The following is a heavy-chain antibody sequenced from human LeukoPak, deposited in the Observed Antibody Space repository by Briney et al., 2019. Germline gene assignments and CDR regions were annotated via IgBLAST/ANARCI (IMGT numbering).Heavy chain of an antibody. D-gene: IGHD3-22*01. V-gene: IGHV1-8*01. CDR2: MNPNSGNT. Sequence: EASVKVSCKASGYTFTSYDINWVRQATGQGLEWMGWMNPNSGNTGYAQKFQGRVTMTRNTSISTAYMELSSLRSEDTAVYYCARALINWNYHDSSGYYSYYFDYWGQGTLVTVSS. CDR1: GYTFTSYD. J-gene: IGHJ4*02. CDR3: ARALINWNYHDSSGYYSYYFDY.